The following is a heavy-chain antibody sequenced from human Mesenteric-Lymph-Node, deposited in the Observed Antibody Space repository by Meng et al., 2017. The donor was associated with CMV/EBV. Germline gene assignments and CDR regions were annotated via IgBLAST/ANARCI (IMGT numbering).Heavy chain of an antibody. CDR2: IYSGGST. CDR3: ARVGPWDAFDI. J-gene: IGHJ3*02. CDR1: GFTVSSNY. V-gene: IGHV3-53*01. Sequence: GESLKISCAASGFTVSSNYMSWVRQAPGKGLEWVSVIYSGGSTYYADSVKGRFTISRDNSKNTLYLQMNSLRAEDTAVYYCARVGPWDAFDIWGQGTMVTVSS.